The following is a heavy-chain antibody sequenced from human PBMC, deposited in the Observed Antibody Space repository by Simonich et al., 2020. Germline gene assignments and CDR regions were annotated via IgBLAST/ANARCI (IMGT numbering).Heavy chain of an antibody. CDR1: GFTFSSYS. CDR2: ISSSSIYK. J-gene: IGHJ3*02. V-gene: IGHV3-21*01. CDR3: AREIEAGNAFDI. Sequence: EVQLVESGGGLVKPGGSLRLSCAASGFTFSSYSMNWVRQAPGRGLRGVTSISSSSIYKYYADSVKGRFTISRDNAKNSLYLQMNSLRAEDTAVYYCAREIEAGNAFDIWGQGTMVTVSS.